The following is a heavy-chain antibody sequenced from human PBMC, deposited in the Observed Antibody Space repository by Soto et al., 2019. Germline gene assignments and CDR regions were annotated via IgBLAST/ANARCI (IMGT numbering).Heavy chain of an antibody. Sequence: EVQLLESGGGLVQPGGSLRLSCAASGFTFGSYAMNWLRQAPGRGLECVSFISGSGRTTYYADSVKGRFTVSRDNSKKTLFLQLNSLRAEDTALYSCAKLGGPSYSYSSMDVWGKGTTVTVSS. D-gene: IGHD3-10*01. J-gene: IGHJ6*03. CDR1: GFTFGSYA. CDR2: ISGSGRTT. CDR3: AKLGGPSYSYSSMDV. V-gene: IGHV3-23*01.